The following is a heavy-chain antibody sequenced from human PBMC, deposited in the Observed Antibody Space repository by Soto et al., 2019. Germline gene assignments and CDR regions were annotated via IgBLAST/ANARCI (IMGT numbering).Heavy chain of an antibody. Sequence: HGESLKISCQVFGDSFTGFWIGWVRQMPGKGLEWVASIYPRDSDIRYNPSFQGQVTISADRSTTTAYLQWSSLKASDTAIYYCARQHPLDSRVWYDWGQGTLVTVSS. CDR1: GDSFTGFW. J-gene: IGHJ4*02. V-gene: IGHV5-51*01. D-gene: IGHD6-19*01. CDR3: ARQHPLDSRVWYD. CDR2: IYPRDSDI.